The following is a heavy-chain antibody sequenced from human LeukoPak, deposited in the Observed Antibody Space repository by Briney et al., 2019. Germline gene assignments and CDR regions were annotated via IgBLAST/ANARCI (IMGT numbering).Heavy chain of an antibody. CDR2: IYSGGST. V-gene: IGHV3-53*01. D-gene: IGHD5-24*01. CDR3: ARSRDGYSPFDY. CDR1: GFIFTDYG. J-gene: IGHJ4*02. Sequence: GGCLRLSCAASGFIFTDYGMNWVRQAPGKGLEWVSVIYSGGSTYYADSVKGRFTISRDNSKNTLYLQMNILRAEDTAVYYCARSRDGYSPFDYWGQGTLVTVSS.